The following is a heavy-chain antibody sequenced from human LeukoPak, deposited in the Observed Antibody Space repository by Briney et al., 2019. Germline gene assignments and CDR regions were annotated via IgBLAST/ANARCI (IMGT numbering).Heavy chain of an antibody. V-gene: IGHV1-18*01. CDR3: ARRQGTTLSFDY. Sequence: GASVKVSCKASGYTFTSYGFSWVRQPPGQGLEWMGWINGYNGNTNYGQKLQGRVTMTTDTSTSTAYMELRSLRFDDTAVYYCARRQGTTLSFDYWGQGTLVTVSS. CDR1: GYTFTSYG. CDR2: INGYNGNT. J-gene: IGHJ4*02. D-gene: IGHD1-1*01.